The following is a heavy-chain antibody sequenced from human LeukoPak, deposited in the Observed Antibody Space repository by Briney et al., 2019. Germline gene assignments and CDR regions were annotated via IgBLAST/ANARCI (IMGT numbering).Heavy chain of an antibody. V-gene: IGHV4-4*02. J-gene: IGHJ6*02. D-gene: IGHD2-15*01. CDR3: AVDCSGGSCYSGDGMDV. CDR2: IYHSGST. Sequence: SGTPSLTCAVSGGSISSSNWWSWDRQPPGKGLEWIGEIYHSGSTNYNPSLKSRVTISVDKSKNQFSLKLSSVTAADTAVYYCAVDCSGGSCYSGDGMDVWGQGTTVTVSS. CDR1: GGSISSSNW.